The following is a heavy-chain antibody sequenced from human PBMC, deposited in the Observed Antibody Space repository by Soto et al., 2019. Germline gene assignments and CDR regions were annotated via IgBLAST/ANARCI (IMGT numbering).Heavy chain of an antibody. CDR3: AREGVTSGDGVFDI. Sequence: GGSLRLSCAASGFTFSSFSMNWVRKAPGKGLEWVSSISSSSSYIYYADSVKGRFTISRDNAKNSLYLQMNSLRAEDTAVYYCAREGVTSGDGVFDIWGQGTMVTVSS. J-gene: IGHJ3*02. CDR1: GFTFSSFS. V-gene: IGHV3-21*01. CDR2: ISSSSSYI. D-gene: IGHD4-17*01.